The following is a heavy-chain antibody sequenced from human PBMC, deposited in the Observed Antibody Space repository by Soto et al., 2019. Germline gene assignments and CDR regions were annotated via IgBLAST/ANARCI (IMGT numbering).Heavy chain of an antibody. V-gene: IGHV1-18*01. Sequence: GXSVKVSCKTSGYTFTNYASHLVRQAPGQGLEWMGWISAYNGNTNYSQKLQGRVTMTTDTSTTTAYMELRSLKSDDTAVYYCARGRHDSSLSSAEYFQCWGQGTLVTVSS. J-gene: IGHJ1*01. CDR3: ARGRHDSSLSSAEYFQC. CDR1: GYTFTNYA. CDR2: ISAYNGNT. D-gene: IGHD6-6*01.